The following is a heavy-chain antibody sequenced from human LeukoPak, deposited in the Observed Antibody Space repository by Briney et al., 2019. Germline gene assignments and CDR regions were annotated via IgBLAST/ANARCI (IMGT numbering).Heavy chain of an antibody. CDR2: INHSGST. J-gene: IGHJ4*02. CDR3: ARVGIAVAGMPNTFDY. Sequence: SETLSPTCAVYGGSFSGYYWSWIRQPPGKGLEWIGEINHSGSTNYNPSLKSRVTISVDTSKNQFSLKLSSVTAADTAVYYCARVGIAVAGMPNTFDYWGQGTLVTVSS. V-gene: IGHV4-34*01. CDR1: GGSFSGYY. D-gene: IGHD6-19*01.